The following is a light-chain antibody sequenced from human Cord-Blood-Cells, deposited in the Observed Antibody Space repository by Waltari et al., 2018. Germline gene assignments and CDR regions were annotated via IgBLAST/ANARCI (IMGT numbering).Light chain of an antibody. V-gene: IGKV3-20*01. CDR3: QQYGSSPYT. CDR2: GAS. Sequence: EIVLTQSTGTLSLSPGERATLSCRASQSVSRSYLAWYQQKPGQAPRHLIYGASSRATGIPDRFSGSGSGTDCTLTISRLEPEDFAVYYCQQYGSSPYTFGQGTKLEIK. J-gene: IGKJ2*01. CDR1: QSVSRSY.